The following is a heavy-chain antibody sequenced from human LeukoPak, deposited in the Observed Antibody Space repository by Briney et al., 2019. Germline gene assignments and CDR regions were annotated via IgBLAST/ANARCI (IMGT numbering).Heavy chain of an antibody. CDR2: INPRGGST. CDR1: GYIFTTYY. J-gene: IGHJ5*02. D-gene: IGHD3-22*01. V-gene: IGHV1-46*01. Sequence: ASVKVSCKASGYIFTTYYMHWLRQAPGQGPEWLGIINPRGGSTDYAQKFQGRVTMTTDTSTSTAYMELRSLRSDDTAVYYCARDGRHRYYYDRSGNYGSWFDPWGQGTLVTVSS. CDR3: ARDGRHRYYYDRSGNYGSWFDP.